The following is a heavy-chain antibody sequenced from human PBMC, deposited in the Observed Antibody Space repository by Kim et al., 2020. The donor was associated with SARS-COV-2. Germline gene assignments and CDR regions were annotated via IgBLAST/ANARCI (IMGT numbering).Heavy chain of an antibody. CDR2: INHSGST. J-gene: IGHJ4*02. CDR1: GGSFSGYY. CDR3: ARVRDTSYFDY. V-gene: IGHV4-34*01. Sequence: SETLSLTCAVYGGSFSGYYWSWIRQPPGKGLEWIGEINHSGSTNYNPSLKSRVTISVDTSKNQFSLKLSSVTAADTAVYYCARVRDTSYFDYWGQGTLVTVSS. D-gene: IGHD5-18*01.